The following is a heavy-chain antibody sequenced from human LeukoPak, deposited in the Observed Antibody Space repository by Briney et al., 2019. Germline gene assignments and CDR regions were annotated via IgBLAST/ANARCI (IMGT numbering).Heavy chain of an antibody. J-gene: IGHJ6*02. CDR1: GFTFSSYS. D-gene: IGHD1-26*01. V-gene: IGHV3-21*01. CDR3: ARDREWELLSDYYYGMDV. CDR2: ISSSSSYI. Sequence: GGSLRLSCAASGFTFSSYSMNWVRQAPGKGLEWVSSISSSSSYIYYAGSVKGRFTISRDNAKNSLYLQMNSLRAEDTAVYYCARDREWELLSDYYYGMDVWGQGTTVTVSS.